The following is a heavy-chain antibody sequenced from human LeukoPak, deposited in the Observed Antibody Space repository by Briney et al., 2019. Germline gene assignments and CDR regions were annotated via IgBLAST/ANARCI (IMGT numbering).Heavy chain of an antibody. Sequence: PSQSLSLTCTVSGGSISSGDYYWSWIRQPPGKGLEWIGYIYYSGSTYYNPSLKSRVTISVDTSKNQFSLKLSSVTAADTAVYYCASADYCSSTSCYTPGAFDYWGQGTLVTVSS. CDR3: ASADYCSSTSCYTPGAFDY. CDR1: GGSISSGDYY. V-gene: IGHV4-30-4*08. D-gene: IGHD2-2*02. J-gene: IGHJ4*02. CDR2: IYYSGST.